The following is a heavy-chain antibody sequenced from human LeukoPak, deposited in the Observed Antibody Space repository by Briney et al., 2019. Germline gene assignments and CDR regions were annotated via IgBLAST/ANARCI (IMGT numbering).Heavy chain of an antibody. J-gene: IGHJ3*02. CDR1: GGSISSYY. V-gene: IGHV4-59*01. Sequence: PSETLSLTCTVSGGSISSYYWSWIRQPPGKGLEWIGYIYYSGSTNYNPSLKSRVIISVDTSKNQFSLKLSSVTAADTAVYYCARSGKVVPAALGAFDIWGQGTMVTVSS. D-gene: IGHD2-2*01. CDR3: ARSGKVVPAALGAFDI. CDR2: IYYSGST.